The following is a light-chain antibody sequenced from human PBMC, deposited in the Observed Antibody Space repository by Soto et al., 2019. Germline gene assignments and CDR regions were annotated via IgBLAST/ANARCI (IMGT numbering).Light chain of an antibody. CDR1: QSISDT. CDR2: SAS. V-gene: IGKV3-20*01. CDR3: QQYGSSPRT. J-gene: IGKJ1*01. Sequence: EIVMTESSATLSVSPGGRATLSCRASQSISDTLAWYQQKPGQAPRLLIYSASSRATGIPDRFSGSGSGTDFTLTISRLEPEDFAVYYCQQYGSSPRTFGRGTKVDI.